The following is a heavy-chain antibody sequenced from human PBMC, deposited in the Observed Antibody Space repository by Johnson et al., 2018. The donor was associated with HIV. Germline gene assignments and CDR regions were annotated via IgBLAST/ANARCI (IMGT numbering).Heavy chain of an antibody. D-gene: IGHD1-26*01. CDR2: ISYDVSNI. CDR3: ARASGRYSGDAFDI. CDR1: GFTFSSYA. V-gene: IGHV3-30*04. J-gene: IGHJ3*02. Sequence: QVQLVESGGGVVRPGRSLRLSCAASGFTFSSYAMHWVRQAPGKGLEWVAVISYDVSNIYYADSVKGRFTISRDNSKNTLSLQMNSPRAEDSAVYYCARASGRYSGDAFDIWGQGTMVTVSS.